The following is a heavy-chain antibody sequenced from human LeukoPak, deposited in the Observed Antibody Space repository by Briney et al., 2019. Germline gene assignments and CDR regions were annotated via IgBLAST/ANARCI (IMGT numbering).Heavy chain of an antibody. CDR1: GFTITTNY. J-gene: IGHJ3*02. CDR3: AREGIGAADAFDI. V-gene: IGHV3-21*01. CDR2: ISSSSSYI. D-gene: IGHD6-25*01. Sequence: GGSLRLSCAASGFTITTNYMNWVRQAPGKGLEWVSSISSSSSYIYYADSVKGRFTVSRDNAEKSLYLQMNSLGAEDTAVYYCAREGIGAADAFDIWGQGTMVTVSS.